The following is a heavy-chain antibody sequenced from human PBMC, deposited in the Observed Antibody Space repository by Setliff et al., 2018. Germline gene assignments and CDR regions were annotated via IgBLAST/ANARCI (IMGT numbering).Heavy chain of an antibody. Sequence: SETLSLTCTVSGGSISDNNYYWGWIRQSPGKELEWIGGISHSANKYYNPSFRSGVTIPVDMSKNQFSLQVTSVTATDTAVYYCARHEFVGGYYGSVTYRHFDYGGQGILVTVSS. D-gene: IGHD3-10*01. J-gene: IGHJ4*02. CDR3: ARHEFVGGYYGSVTYRHFDY. CDR2: ISHSANK. V-gene: IGHV4-39*01. CDR1: GGSISDNNYY.